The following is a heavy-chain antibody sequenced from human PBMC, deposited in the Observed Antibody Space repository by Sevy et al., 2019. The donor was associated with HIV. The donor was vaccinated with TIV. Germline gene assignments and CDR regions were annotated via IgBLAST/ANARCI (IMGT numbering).Heavy chain of an antibody. CDR3: ARSDEGSSWYTSSPKYYFDY. D-gene: IGHD6-13*01. CDR1: GYTFTSYG. CDR2: ISAYNGNT. J-gene: IGHJ4*02. V-gene: IGHV1-18*03. Sequence: ASVKVSCKASGYTFTSYGISWVRQAPGQGLEWMGWISAYNGNTNYAQKLQGRVTMTTDTSTSTAYMELRSLRSDDMAVYYCARSDEGSSWYTSSPKYYFDYWGQGTLVTVSS.